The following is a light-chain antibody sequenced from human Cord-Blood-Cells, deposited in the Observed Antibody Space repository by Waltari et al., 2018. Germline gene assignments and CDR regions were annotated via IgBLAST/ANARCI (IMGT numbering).Light chain of an antibody. CDR2: DAS. CDR3: QQFNSYPRT. V-gene: IGKV1-13*02. CDR1: QGISSA. Sequence: AIKLTQSPSSLSASVGDRVTIPCRASQGISSALAWYQQKPGKAPKLLTYDASSLESGVPSRCSGSVSGTDFTLTISSLQPEDCASYYCQQFNSYPRTFGQGTKVEIK. J-gene: IGKJ1*01.